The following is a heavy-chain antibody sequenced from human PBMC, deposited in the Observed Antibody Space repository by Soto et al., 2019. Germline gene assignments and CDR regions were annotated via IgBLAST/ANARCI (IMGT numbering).Heavy chain of an antibody. CDR2: IYGGGTT. D-gene: IGHD3-10*01. V-gene: IGHV3-53*03. J-gene: IGHJ5*02. CDR1: GCSVSSKY. CDR3: AMEGSGPGWT. Sequence: PGGSLRLSCASSGCSVSSKYMTWVRQAPGKGLEWVSVIYGGGTTYAASVRGRFTISSDDSKNSLYLQMNSLKTEDTAVYYCAMEGSGPGWTWGQGTLVTVSS.